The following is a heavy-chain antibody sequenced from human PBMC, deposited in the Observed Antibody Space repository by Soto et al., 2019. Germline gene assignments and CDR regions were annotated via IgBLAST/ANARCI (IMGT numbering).Heavy chain of an antibody. V-gene: IGHV4-39*01. Sequence: SETLSLTCTVSGGSISSSSYYWGWIRQPPGKGLEWIGSIYYSGSTYYNPSLKSRVTISVDTSKNQFSLKLSSVTAADTAVYYCARVTSSSWYHYYYGMDVWGQGTTVTVAS. CDR2: IYYSGST. D-gene: IGHD6-13*01. J-gene: IGHJ6*02. CDR1: GGSISSSSYY. CDR3: ARVTSSSWYHYYYGMDV.